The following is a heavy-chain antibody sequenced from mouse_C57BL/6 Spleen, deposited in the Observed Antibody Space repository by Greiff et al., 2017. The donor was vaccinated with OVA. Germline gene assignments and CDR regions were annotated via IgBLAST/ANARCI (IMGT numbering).Heavy chain of an antibody. Sequence: VQLQQSGAELMKPGASVKLSCKATGYTFTGYWIEWVKQRPGHGLEWIGEILPGSGSTNYNEKFKGKATFTADTSSNTAYMQLSSLTTEDSAIHYWARRRDDYDRGPYAMDYWGQGTSVTVSS. V-gene: IGHV1-9*01. D-gene: IGHD2-4*01. CDR3: ARRRDDYDRGPYAMDY. J-gene: IGHJ4*01. CDR2: ILPGSGST. CDR1: GYTFTGYW.